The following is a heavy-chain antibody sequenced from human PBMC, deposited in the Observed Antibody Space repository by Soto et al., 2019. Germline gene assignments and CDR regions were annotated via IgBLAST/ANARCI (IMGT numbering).Heavy chain of an antibody. Sequence: PSETLSLTCAVYGGSFSGYYWSWIRQPPGKGLEWIGEINHSGSTNYNPSPKSRVTISVDTSKNHFSLKLSSVTAADTAVYYCVSQHYYDSSGYYVVYWGQGTLVTVSS. CDR3: VSQHYYDSSGYYVVY. V-gene: IGHV4-34*01. D-gene: IGHD3-22*01. CDR1: GGSFSGYY. CDR2: INHSGST. J-gene: IGHJ4*02.